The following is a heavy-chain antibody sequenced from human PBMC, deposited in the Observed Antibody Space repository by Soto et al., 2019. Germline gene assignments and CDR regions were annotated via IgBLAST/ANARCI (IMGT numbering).Heavy chain of an antibody. CDR1: GYTFTSYA. V-gene: IGHV1-3*01. D-gene: IGHD3-16*02. CDR3: ARGTDDYVWGSYRHDAFDI. J-gene: IGHJ3*02. Sequence: GASVKVSCKASGYTFTSYAMHWVRQAPGQRLEWMGWINAGNGNTKYSHKFQGRVTITRDTSASTAYMELSSLRSEDTAVYYCARGTDDYVWGSYRHDAFDIWGQGTMVTVS. CDR2: INAGNGNT.